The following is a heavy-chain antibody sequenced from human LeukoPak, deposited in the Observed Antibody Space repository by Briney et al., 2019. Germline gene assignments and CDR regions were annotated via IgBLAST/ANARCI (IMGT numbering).Heavy chain of an antibody. CDR3: ARVRGEDIVVVPAARGFDI. J-gene: IGHJ3*02. CDR1: GGSISSSSYY. D-gene: IGHD2-2*01. CDR2: IYYSGST. V-gene: IGHV4-39*07. Sequence: PSETLSLTCTVSGGSISSSSYYWGWIRQPPGKGLEWIGSIYYSGSTYYNPSLKSRVTISVDTSKNQFSLKLSSVTAADTAVYYCARVRGEDIVVVPAARGFDIWGQGTMVTVSS.